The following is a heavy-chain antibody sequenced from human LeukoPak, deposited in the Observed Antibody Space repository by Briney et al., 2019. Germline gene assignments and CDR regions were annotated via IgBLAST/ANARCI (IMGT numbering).Heavy chain of an antibody. Sequence: GESLKISCRGSGYSFTSYWIGWLRQMPGKSLEWLVIIYPGDSDTRYRPSFQGQVTISAVKSISTAYLQWSSLKASDTAMYYCARVGTNFDYWGQGTLVTVSS. D-gene: IGHD1-7*01. CDR2: IYPGDSDT. CDR1: GYSFTSYW. J-gene: IGHJ4*02. V-gene: IGHV5-51*01. CDR3: ARVGTNFDY.